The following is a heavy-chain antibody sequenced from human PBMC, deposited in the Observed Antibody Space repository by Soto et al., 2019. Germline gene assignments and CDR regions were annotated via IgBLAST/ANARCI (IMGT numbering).Heavy chain of an antibody. D-gene: IGHD3-22*01. CDR2: IYYSGST. Sequence: SENPSLTCTVSGCSIRGFYWGWYRPHPGKGLEWIGYIYYSGSTYYNPSLKSRVTISVDTSKNQFSLKLSSVTAADTAVYYCARVGSSGYYAAFDIWGQGTMVTVSS. CDR1: GCSIRGFY. V-gene: IGHV4-31*03. CDR3: ARVGSSGYYAAFDI. J-gene: IGHJ3*02.